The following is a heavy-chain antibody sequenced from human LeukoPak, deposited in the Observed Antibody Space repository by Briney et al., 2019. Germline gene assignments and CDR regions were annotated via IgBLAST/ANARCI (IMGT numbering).Heavy chain of an antibody. D-gene: IGHD4-17*01. V-gene: IGHV1-18*01. J-gene: IGHJ4*02. Sequence: ASVKVSCKASGYTFTSYGISWVRQAPGQGLERMGWISAYNGNTNYAQKLQGRVTMTTDTSTSTAYTELRSLRSDDTAVYYCARFGDYGEFDYWGQGTLVTVSS. CDR1: GYTFTSYG. CDR2: ISAYNGNT. CDR3: ARFGDYGEFDY.